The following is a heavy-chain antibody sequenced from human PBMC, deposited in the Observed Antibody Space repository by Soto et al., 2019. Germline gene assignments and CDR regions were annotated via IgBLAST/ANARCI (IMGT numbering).Heavy chain of an antibody. J-gene: IGHJ6*02. CDR1: GGSFSGYY. D-gene: IGHD2-21*02. Sequence: SETLSLTCAVYGGSFSGYYWTWIRQPPGKRLEWIGEINHSGTINFNPSLKSRLTISLDTSKKHFSLKLSSVTDADTAAYYCARADRTLVTSYSLDVWGQGTTVTVSS. CDR3: ARADRTLVTSYSLDV. CDR2: INHSGTI. V-gene: IGHV4-34*01.